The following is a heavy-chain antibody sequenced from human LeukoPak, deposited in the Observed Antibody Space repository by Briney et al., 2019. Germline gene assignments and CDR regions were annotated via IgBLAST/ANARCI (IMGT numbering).Heavy chain of an antibody. CDR1: GGSISSYY. D-gene: IGHD3-22*01. CDR3: ARDRCYDSSGYYDY. V-gene: IGHV4-59*01. CDR2: IYYSGST. Sequence: PSETLSLTCTVSGGSISSYYWSWIRQPPGKGLEWIGYIYYSGSTNYNPSLKSRVTISVGTSKNQFSLKLSSVTAADTAVYYCARDRCYDSSGYYDYWGQGTLVTVSS. J-gene: IGHJ4*02.